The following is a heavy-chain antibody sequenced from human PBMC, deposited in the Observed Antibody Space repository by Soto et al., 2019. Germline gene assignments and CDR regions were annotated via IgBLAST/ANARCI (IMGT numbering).Heavy chain of an antibody. D-gene: IGHD6-13*01. V-gene: IGHV1-2*04. CDR1: GFAFTGYY. J-gene: IGHJ3*02. Sequence: GASVMVSCKASGFAFTGYYMHWVRQAPGQGLEWMGWINPNSGGTNYAQKFQGWVTMTRDTSISTAYMELSRLRSDDTAVYYCATGIAAAGIDAFDIWGQGTMVTVSS. CDR3: ATGIAAAGIDAFDI. CDR2: INPNSGGT.